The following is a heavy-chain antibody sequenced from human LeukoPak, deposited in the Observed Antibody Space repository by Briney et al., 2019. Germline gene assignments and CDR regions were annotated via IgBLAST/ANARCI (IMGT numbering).Heavy chain of an antibody. D-gene: IGHD6-19*01. CDR3: ATTKSSGWSSRGDDY. CDR2: FDPEDGET. Sequence: ASVKVSCKVSGYTLTELSMHWVRQAPGKGLEWMGGFDPEDGETIYAQKFQGRVTMTEDTSTDTAYMELSSLRSEDTAVYYCATTKSSGWSSRGDDYWGQGTLVTVSS. J-gene: IGHJ4*02. CDR1: GYTLTELS. V-gene: IGHV1-24*01.